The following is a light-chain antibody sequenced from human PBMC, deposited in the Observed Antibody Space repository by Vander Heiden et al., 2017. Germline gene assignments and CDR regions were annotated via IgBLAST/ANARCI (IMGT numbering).Light chain of an antibody. CDR3: AAWDDSLKAWV. J-gene: IGLJ3*02. CDR2: SNK. CDR1: SSNSGSNA. V-gene: IGLV1-44*01. Sequence: QSVLTQPPSASATPGHRVTISCSGSSSNSGSNAVSWYQQLPGMAPKFLIFSNKQRPSGVPDRFSGSKSGTSASLAISGLQSEDEADYYCAAWDDSLKAWVFGGGTKLTVL.